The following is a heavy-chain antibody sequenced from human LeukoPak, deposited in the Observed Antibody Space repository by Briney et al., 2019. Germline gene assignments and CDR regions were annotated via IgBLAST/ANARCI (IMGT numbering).Heavy chain of an antibody. J-gene: IGHJ6*03. V-gene: IGHV1-69*13. D-gene: IGHD2-2*01. CDR3: ASVPAVGTSYYMDV. CDR1: GGTFSSYA. CDR2: IIPIFGTA. Sequence: GASVKVSCKASGGTFSSYAISWVRQAPGQGLEWMGGIIPIFGTANYAQKFQGRVTITADESTSTAYMELSSLRSEDTAVYYCASVPAVGTSYYMDVWAKGPRSPSP.